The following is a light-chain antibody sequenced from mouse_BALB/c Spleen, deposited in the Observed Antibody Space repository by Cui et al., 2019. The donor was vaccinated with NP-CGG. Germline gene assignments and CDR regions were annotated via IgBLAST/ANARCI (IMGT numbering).Light chain of an antibody. Sequence: VVTQDSALNISPGETVTLTCRSSTGAVTASNYANWVQEKPDHLFTGLIGGTNNRAPGVPARFSGSLIGDKAALTITGAQTEDEAIYFCALWYSNHWVFGGGTKLTVL. CDR2: GTN. J-gene: IGLJ1*01. V-gene: IGLV1*01. CDR3: ALWYSNHWV. CDR1: TGAVTASNY.